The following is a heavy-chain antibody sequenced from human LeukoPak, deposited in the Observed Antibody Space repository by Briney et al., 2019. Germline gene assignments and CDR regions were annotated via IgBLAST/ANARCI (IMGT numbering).Heavy chain of an antibody. CDR1: SHSITYNY. J-gene: IGHJ4*02. CDR2: ISQRGIT. Sequence: SETLSLTCTVSSHSITYNYYGWIRQSPVKGLEWIGSISQRGITYYNPSLKSRVTISVDTSKNQFSLKLSSVTAADTAVYYCARDVSPNDSWGQGTLVTVSS. D-gene: IGHD3-3*02. CDR3: ARDVSPNDS. V-gene: IGHV4-38-2*02.